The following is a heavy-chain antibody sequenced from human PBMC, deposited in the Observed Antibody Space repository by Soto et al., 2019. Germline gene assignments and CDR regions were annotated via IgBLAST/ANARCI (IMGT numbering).Heavy chain of an antibody. CDR2: ISGSGGGT. Sequence: PGGSLRLSCAASGFTFSSYAMSWVRQAPGKGLEWVSAISGSGGGTYYADSVKGRFTISRDDSGSTLFLQMDSLRPEDTALYYCARIGRGYNYGNGFDPWGQGTLVTVSS. CDR3: ARIGRGYNYGNGFDP. CDR1: GFTFSSYA. D-gene: IGHD5-18*01. J-gene: IGHJ5*02. V-gene: IGHV3-23*01.